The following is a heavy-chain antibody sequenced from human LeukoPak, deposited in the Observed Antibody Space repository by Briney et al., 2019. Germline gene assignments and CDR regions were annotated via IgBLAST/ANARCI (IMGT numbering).Heavy chain of an antibody. CDR3: AKDDSTGDHGIYYFDY. CDR2: ISGSGGST. J-gene: IGHJ4*02. D-gene: IGHD2-15*01. V-gene: IGHV3-23*01. Sequence: GGSLRLSCAASGFTFSSYAMSWVRQTPGKGLAWVSAISGSGGSTYYADSVKGRFTISRDNSKNTLYLQMNSLRAEDTAVYYCAKDDSTGDHGIYYFDYWGQGTLVTVSS. CDR1: GFTFSSYA.